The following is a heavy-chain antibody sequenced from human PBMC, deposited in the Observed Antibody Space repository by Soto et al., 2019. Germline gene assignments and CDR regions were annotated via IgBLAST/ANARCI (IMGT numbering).Heavy chain of an antibody. CDR1: GGSISSSSYY. D-gene: IGHD1-26*01. J-gene: IGHJ4*02. CDR3: ARPSGSYLYYFDY. CDR2: IYYSGST. Sequence: QLQLQESGPGLVKPSETLSLTCTVYGGSISSSSYYWGWIRQPPGKGLEWIGSIYYSGSTYYNPSLKSRVTISVDTSKNQFSLKLSSVTDADTAVYYCARPSGSYLYYFDYWGQGTLVTVSS. V-gene: IGHV4-39*01.